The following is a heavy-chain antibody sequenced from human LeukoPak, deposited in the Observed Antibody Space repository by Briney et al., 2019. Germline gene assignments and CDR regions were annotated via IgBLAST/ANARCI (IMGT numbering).Heavy chain of an antibody. CDR3: AKVRWGSDNALDS. Sequence: GGSPRLSCAASGYTFSSYGMHWVRQAPGKGLEWVAFIRYDGSNKYYADSVKGRITISRDNSMNTLYLQMHSLRAEDTAVYYCAKVRWGSDNALDSWGQGTLVTGSS. CDR1: GYTFSSYG. V-gene: IGHV3-30*02. CDR2: IRYDGSNK. D-gene: IGHD3-16*01. J-gene: IGHJ4*02.